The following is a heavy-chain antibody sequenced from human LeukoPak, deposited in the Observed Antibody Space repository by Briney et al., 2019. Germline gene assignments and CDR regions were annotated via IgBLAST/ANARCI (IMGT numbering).Heavy chain of an antibody. CDR2: MNPNSGNT. CDR1: GYTFPSYD. Sequence: GASVTVSCKTSGYTFPSYDINWVRQATGQGLEWMGWMNPNSGNTGYTQKFQGRVTISRNTSITTAYMELSSLRSEDTAVYYCARGPKWTGSYYYFDYWGQGTLVTVSS. J-gene: IGHJ4*02. D-gene: IGHD1-26*01. V-gene: IGHV1-8*01. CDR3: ARGPKWTGSYYYFDY.